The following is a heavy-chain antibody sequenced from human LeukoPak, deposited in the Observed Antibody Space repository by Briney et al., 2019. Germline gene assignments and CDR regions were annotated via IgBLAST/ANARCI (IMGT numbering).Heavy chain of an antibody. CDR3: ASGGSGSYSDY. J-gene: IGHJ4*02. CDR1: GFTFHDYC. D-gene: IGHD3-10*01. Sequence: TGGSLRLSCAASGFTFHDYCMTWVRQAPGKGLGWVSNINWNGDSTRYADSVKGRFTISRDNAKNSLYLQMNSLRAEDTALYYCASGGSGSYSDYWGQGTLVTVSS. V-gene: IGHV3-20*04. CDR2: INWNGDST.